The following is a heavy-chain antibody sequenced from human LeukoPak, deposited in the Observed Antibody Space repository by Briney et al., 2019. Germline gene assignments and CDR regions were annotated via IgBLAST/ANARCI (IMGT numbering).Heavy chain of an antibody. D-gene: IGHD3-9*01. J-gene: IGHJ4*02. CDR2: MYYSGNS. CDR1: GASIRSHY. CDR3: ARWNYDILTGYRYFDY. Sequence: SETLSLTCTVSGASIRSHYWSWIRQPPGKGLEWIGYMYYSGNSNYNPALKSRVTISVDTSKNQFSLEVNSLTAADTAVYYCARWNYDILTGYRYFDYWGQGTLVTVSS. V-gene: IGHV4-59*11.